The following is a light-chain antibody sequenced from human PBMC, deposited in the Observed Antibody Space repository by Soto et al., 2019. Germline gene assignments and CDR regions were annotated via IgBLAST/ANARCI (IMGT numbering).Light chain of an antibody. V-gene: IGKV1-5*03. Sequence: DIQMTQSPSTLSASVEDRVTITCRASQSISSWLAWYQKKPGKDPKLLIYKSSSLESGVPSRFSGGGSGTEFNLTISRLQTDDFATYYCQHYNSYPEAFGQGTKVDIK. J-gene: IGKJ1*01. CDR3: QHYNSYPEA. CDR2: KSS. CDR1: QSISSW.